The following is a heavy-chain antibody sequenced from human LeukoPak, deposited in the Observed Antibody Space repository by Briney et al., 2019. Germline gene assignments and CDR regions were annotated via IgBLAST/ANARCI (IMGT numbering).Heavy chain of an antibody. CDR1: GFTFSSYS. V-gene: IGHV3-21*01. J-gene: IGHJ3*02. D-gene: IGHD3-3*01. Sequence: GGSLRLSCAASGFTFSSYSMNWVRQAPGKGLEWVSSISSSSSYIYYADSVKGRFTISRDNAKNSLYLQMNSLRAEDTAVYYCARAPLRFLEWLPSHAFDIWGQGTMVTVSS. CDR2: ISSSSSYI. CDR3: ARAPLRFLEWLPSHAFDI.